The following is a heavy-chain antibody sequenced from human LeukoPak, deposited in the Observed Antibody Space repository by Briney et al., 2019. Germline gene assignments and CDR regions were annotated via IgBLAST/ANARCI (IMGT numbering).Heavy chain of an antibody. Sequence: GGSLRLSCAVSGFTFSSDGLNWVWQAPGQGLVWVSRIDDGGRSTVYADSVKGRFTISRDNARNTLDLQMTSLRVDDTAVYYCARVLGVTTGYNAIDVWGQGTMVTVSS. V-gene: IGHV3-74*01. D-gene: IGHD3-9*01. CDR2: IDDGGRST. CDR1: GFTFSSDG. J-gene: IGHJ3*01. CDR3: ARVLGVTTGYNAIDV.